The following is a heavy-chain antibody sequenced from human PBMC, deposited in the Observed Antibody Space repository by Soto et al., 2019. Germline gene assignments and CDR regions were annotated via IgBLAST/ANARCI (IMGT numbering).Heavy chain of an antibody. Sequence: GESLKISCKGSGYIFRNNWITWVRQMPGKGLEWVGRIDLTDSYTSYSPSFQGHVSFSADKSINTTYLHFSSLRASDTAVYYCARHGGSHYLSRGYHYALDYWGQGTPVTVS. D-gene: IGHD3-22*01. V-gene: IGHV5-10-1*01. CDR1: GYIFRNNW. J-gene: IGHJ4*02. CDR3: ARHGGSHYLSRGYHYALDY. CDR2: IDLTDSYT.